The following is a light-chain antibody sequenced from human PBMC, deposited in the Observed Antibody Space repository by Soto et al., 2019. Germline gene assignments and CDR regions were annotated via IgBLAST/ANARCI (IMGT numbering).Light chain of an antibody. CDR3: QQYNDWPGS. CDR2: GAS. J-gene: IGKJ1*01. V-gene: IGKV3-15*01. Sequence: EIVMTQSPATLSVSPGERATLSCRASQSVNNNLAWYQQKPGQVPRLLIHGASTRATGIPARFSGSGSGTEFTLTISSLQSEDFAIYYCQQYNDWPGSFGQGTKVEIK. CDR1: QSVNNN.